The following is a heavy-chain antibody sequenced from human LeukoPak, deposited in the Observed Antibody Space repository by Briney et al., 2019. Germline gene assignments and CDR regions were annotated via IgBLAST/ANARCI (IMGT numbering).Heavy chain of an antibody. J-gene: IGHJ4*02. D-gene: IGHD3-22*01. CDR1: GGSISSYY. CDR2: IYYSGST. V-gene: IGHV4-59*12. Sequence: SETLSLTCTVSGGSISSYYWSWIRQPPGKGLEWIGSIYYSGSTYYNPSLKSRVTISVDTSKNQFSLKLSSVTAADTAVYYCARSRYDSSGYYPNDYWGQGTLVTVSS. CDR3: ARSRYDSSGYYPNDY.